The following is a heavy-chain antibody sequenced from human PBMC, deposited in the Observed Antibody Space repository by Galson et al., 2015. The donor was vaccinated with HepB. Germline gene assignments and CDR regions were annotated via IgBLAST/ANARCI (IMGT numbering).Heavy chain of an antibody. Sequence: ETLSLTCTVSGGSISSSSYYWGWIRQPPGKGLEWIGSIYYSGSAYYNPSLKSRVTISVDTSKNQFSLRLSSVTAADTAVYYCARDLLGYSYGHDAFDIWGQGTMVTVSS. CDR3: ARDLLGYSYGHDAFDI. V-gene: IGHV4-39*07. J-gene: IGHJ3*02. CDR2: IYYSGSA. D-gene: IGHD5-18*01. CDR1: GGSISSSSYY.